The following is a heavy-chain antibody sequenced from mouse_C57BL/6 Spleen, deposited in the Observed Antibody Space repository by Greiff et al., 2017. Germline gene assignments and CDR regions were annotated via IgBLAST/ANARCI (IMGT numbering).Heavy chain of an antibody. D-gene: IGHD1-1*01. CDR1: GFSLTSYG. J-gene: IGHJ4*01. CDR2: IWGDGST. Sequence: VQLVESGPGLVAPSQSLSLTCTVSGFSLTSYGVSWVRQPPGKGLEWLGVIWGDGSTNYHSALISRLSISKDNSKIQVFLKLTILQNDDTATYYCAKPVRVLGSSSPYYAMDYWGQGTSVTVSS. CDR3: AKPVRVLGSSSPYYAMDY. V-gene: IGHV2-3*01.